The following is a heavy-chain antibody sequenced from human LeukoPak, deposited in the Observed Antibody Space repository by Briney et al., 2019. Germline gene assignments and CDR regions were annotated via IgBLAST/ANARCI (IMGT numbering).Heavy chain of an antibody. Sequence: GGSLRLSCVASGFTFSSYSMLWVRQAPGKGLEWVSYISSSSSTIYYADSVKGRFTISRDNAKNSLYLQMNSLRAEDTAVYYXXXXXXXXXXGNYYYYYMDVWGKGTTVTISS. J-gene: IGHJ6*03. CDR2: ISSSSSTI. D-gene: IGHD1-14*01. V-gene: IGHV3-48*01. CDR1: GFTFSSYS. CDR3: XXXXXXXXXGNYYYYYMDV.